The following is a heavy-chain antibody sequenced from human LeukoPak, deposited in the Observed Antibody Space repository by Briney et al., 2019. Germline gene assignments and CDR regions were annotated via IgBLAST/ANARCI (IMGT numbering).Heavy chain of an antibody. V-gene: IGHV3-74*01. D-gene: IGHD3-10*01. CDR1: GFTLSSKV. Sequence: PGGSLRLSCAASGFTLSSKVMHWVRHAPGTGLVWVSRIIRDGTGTDYADSVKGRFTISRDIATNTLYLQMNSLRAEDTAVYYCARAVGYGAGSYSFDIWGQGTTVTVSA. CDR2: IIRDGTGT. CDR3: ARAVGYGAGSYSFDI. J-gene: IGHJ3*02.